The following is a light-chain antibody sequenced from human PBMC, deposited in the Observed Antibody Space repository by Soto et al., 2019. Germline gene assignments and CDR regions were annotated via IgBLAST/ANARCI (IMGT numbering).Light chain of an antibody. CDR3: LQDYNYPRT. Sequence: AIPMTQSPSSLSASVGGRVTVTCRASQDIRNDLGWYQQKPGKAPKLLIYAASSLQSGVPSRFSGSGSGTDFTLTISSLQPEDFATYYCLQDYNYPRTFGQGTKVEIK. J-gene: IGKJ1*01. V-gene: IGKV1-6*01. CDR2: AAS. CDR1: QDIRND.